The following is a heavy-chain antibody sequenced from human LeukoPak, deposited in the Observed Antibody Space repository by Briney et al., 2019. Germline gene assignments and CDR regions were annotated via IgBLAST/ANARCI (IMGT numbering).Heavy chain of an antibody. CDR1: GGSFSGYY. Sequence: SETLSLTCAVYGGSFSGYYWSWIRQPPGKGLEWIGEINHSGSTNYNPSLKSRVTISVDTSKNQFSLKLSSVTAADTAVYYCARGRSMRLRPLDYYYYGMDVWGQGTTVTVSS. D-gene: IGHD5-12*01. J-gene: IGHJ6*02. CDR3: ARGRSMRLRPLDYYYYGMDV. CDR2: INHSGST. V-gene: IGHV4-34*01.